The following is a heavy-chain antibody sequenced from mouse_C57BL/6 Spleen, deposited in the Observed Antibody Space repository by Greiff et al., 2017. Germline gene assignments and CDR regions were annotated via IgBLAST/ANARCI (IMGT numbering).Heavy chain of an antibody. CDR2: IYPGSGST. CDR3: ARTPRLRYGTYYYAMDY. Sequence: QVQLQQPGAELVKPGASVKMSCKASGYTFTSYWITWVKQRPGQGLEWIGDIYPGSGSTNYNEKFKSKATLTVDTSSSTAYMQLSSLTSEDSAVYYCARTPRLRYGTYYYAMDYWGQGTSVTVSS. CDR1: GYTFTSYW. D-gene: IGHD1-1*01. V-gene: IGHV1-55*01. J-gene: IGHJ4*01.